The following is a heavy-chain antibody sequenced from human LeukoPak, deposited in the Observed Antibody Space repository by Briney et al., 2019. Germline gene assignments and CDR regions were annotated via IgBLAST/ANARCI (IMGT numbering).Heavy chain of an antibody. CDR3: ASDQIVVVPAAIDY. D-gene: IGHD2-2*01. CDR2: ISSSGSTI. V-gene: IGHV3-48*03. CDR1: GFTFSSYK. Sequence: PGGSLRLSCAASGFTFSSYKMNWVREAPGKGLEWVSYISSSGSTIYYADSVKGRFTISRHNAKNSLSLQINSLRAGDTALYYCASDQIVVVPAAIDYWGKGTLVTVSS. J-gene: IGHJ4*02.